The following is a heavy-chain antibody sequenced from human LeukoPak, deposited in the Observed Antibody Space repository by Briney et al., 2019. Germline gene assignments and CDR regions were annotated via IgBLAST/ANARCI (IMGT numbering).Heavy chain of an antibody. V-gene: IGHV3-21*01. Sequence: VSSISSSSSYIYYADSVKGRFTISRDNAKNSLYLQMNSLRAEDTAVYYCARDRGPTGGGYWGQGTLVTVSS. D-gene: IGHD4-11*01. CDR3: ARDRGPTGGGY. CDR2: ISSSSSYI. J-gene: IGHJ4*02.